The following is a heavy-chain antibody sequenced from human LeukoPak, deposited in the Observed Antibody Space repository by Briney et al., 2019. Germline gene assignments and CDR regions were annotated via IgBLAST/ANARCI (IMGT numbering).Heavy chain of an antibody. CDR1: VGSISGYF. V-gene: IGHV4-59*13. CDR2: IYYSGAT. D-gene: IGHD1-26*01. J-gene: IGHJ4*02. CDR3: ARAQYSGSCFDY. Sequence: SETLSLTCTVSVGSISGYFWSWVRQAPGTGLDWIGHIYYSGATNYNPSLRSRVTIPVDTSKNQFSLKLRSVTAADTAVYYCARAQYSGSCFDYWGQGALVTVSS.